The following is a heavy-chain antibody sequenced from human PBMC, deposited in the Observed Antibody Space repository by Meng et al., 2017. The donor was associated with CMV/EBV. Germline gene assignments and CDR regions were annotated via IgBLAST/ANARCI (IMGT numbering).Heavy chain of an antibody. V-gene: IGHV1-69*05. D-gene: IGHD6-6*01. CDR3: ARLGSSSSTRTEYSYYGMDV. Sequence: SSVHVSCQASVCTFSSYAISWVRQAPGQGLEWMGGIIPIFGTANYAQKFQGRVTITTDESTSTAYMELSSLRSEDTAVYYCARLGSSSSTRTEYSYYGMDVWGQGTTVTVSS. J-gene: IGHJ6*02. CDR2: IIPIFGTA. CDR1: VCTFSSYA.